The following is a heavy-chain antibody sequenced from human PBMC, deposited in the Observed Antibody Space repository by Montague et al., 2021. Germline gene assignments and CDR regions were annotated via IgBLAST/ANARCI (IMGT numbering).Heavy chain of an antibody. CDR1: GGSMNTYN. D-gene: IGHD3-3*01. J-gene: IGHJ3*01. V-gene: IGHV4-59*01. CDR3: AREWSGFDF. CDR2: IYSSGNT. Sequence: SETLSLTCTVSGGSMNTYNWNWIRQPPGKGLQWIGSIYSSGNTNYNPSLKSRVTISVDTSRNQFSLEVSSVTAADTAMYYCAREWSGFDFWGQGTMVTVSS.